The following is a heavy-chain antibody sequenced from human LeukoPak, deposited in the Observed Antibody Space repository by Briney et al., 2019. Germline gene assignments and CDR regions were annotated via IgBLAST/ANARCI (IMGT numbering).Heavy chain of an antibody. CDR1: GFTFSNYA. CDR3: AKDFRCDW. J-gene: IGHJ4*02. V-gene: IGHV3-23*01. CDR2: IGIRSLTP. D-gene: IGHD2-21*01. Sequence: GGSLRPSCAASGFTFSNYAMTWVRQAPGRGLEWVSAIGIRSLTPTYAQSVKGRFTISRDDSKNTLYLQMNSLRVEDTAIYYCAKDFRCDWWGQGTLATVSS.